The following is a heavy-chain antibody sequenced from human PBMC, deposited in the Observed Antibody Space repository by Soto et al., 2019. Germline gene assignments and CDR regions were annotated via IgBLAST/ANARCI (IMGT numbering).Heavy chain of an antibody. D-gene: IGHD3-16*01. CDR1: GGTFISYA. J-gene: IGHJ5*02. V-gene: IGHV1-69*13. CDR2: IIPIFGTA. Sequence: TVKVSCKASGGTFISYAISWVRQAPGQGLEWMGGIIPIFGTANYAQKFQGRVTITADESTSTAYMELSSLRSEDTAVYYCARDSPTSAYDTLPFDPWGQGTLVTVSS. CDR3: ARDSPTSAYDTLPFDP.